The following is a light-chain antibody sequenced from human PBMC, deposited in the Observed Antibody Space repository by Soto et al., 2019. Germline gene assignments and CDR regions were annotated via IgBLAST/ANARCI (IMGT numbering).Light chain of an antibody. V-gene: IGLV2-23*03. CDR1: SSDVGSYNL. CDR2: EGS. CDR3: GSYVGSKSFV. Sequence: QSALTQPASVSGSPGQSITISCTGTSSDVGSYNLVSWYQQHPGKAPKLMIYEGSKRPSGVPDRFSGSKSGNTASLTVSGLQAEDEADYYCGSYVGSKSFVFGGGTKLTVL. J-gene: IGLJ3*02.